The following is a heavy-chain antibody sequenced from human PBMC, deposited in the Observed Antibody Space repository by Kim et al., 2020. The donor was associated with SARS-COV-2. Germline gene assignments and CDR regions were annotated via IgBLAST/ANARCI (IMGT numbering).Heavy chain of an antibody. CDR3: SKGSLHDFGNCVYFDY. CDR1: GGSISSYI. D-gene: IGHD2-15*01. CDR2: IHSNGST. J-gene: IGHJ4*01. Sequence: SETLSLTCTVSGGSISSYIWSWIRQPPGKGLEWIGYIHSNGSTKYNPSLARRVTMSSNTSGTSDSLILTSVTAPKTALNSWSKGSLHDFGNCVYFDY. V-gene: IGHV4-59*01.